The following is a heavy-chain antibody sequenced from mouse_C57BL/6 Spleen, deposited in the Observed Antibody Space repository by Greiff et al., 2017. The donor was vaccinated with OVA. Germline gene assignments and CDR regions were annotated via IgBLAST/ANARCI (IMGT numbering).Heavy chain of an antibody. CDR3: ARSAFITTVVAHWYLDV. Sequence: VQLQQPGAELVKPGASVKMSCKASGYTFTRYWITWVKQRPGQGLEWIGDIYPGSGSTNYNEKFKSKATLTVDTSSSTAYMQLSSLTSEDSAVYYWARSAFITTVVAHWYLDVWGTGTTVTVSS. CDR1: GYTFTRYW. CDR2: IYPGSGST. V-gene: IGHV1-55*01. D-gene: IGHD1-1*01. J-gene: IGHJ1*03.